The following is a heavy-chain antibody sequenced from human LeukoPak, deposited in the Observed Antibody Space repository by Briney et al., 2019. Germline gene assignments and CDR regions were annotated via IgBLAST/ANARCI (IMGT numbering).Heavy chain of an antibody. D-gene: IGHD2-2*01. CDR1: GYTFTSYG. V-gene: IGHV1-18*01. CDR2: ISAYNGNT. Sequence: ASVKVSCKASGYTFTSYGISWVRQAPGQGLEWMGWISAYNGNTNYAQKLQGRVTMTTDTSTSTAYMELRSLRSDDTAAYYCARGRGYCSSTSCQLTDYWGQGTLVTVSS. J-gene: IGHJ4*02. CDR3: ARGRGYCSSTSCQLTDY.